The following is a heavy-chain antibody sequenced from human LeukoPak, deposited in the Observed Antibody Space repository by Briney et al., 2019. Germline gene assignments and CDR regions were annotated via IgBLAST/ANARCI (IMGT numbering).Heavy chain of an antibody. D-gene: IGHD6-6*01. J-gene: IGHJ4*02. Sequence: PSETLSLTCTVSGGSITSSPYWWGWIRQPPGKGLEWIGTIYYDGRTFYNAPLRGRVTISADTSESQFSLRLSSVTAADTAVYYCARGPKLYSSSAGTDYWGQGTLVTVSS. V-gene: IGHV4-39*01. CDR3: ARGPKLYSSSAGTDY. CDR1: GGSITSSPYW. CDR2: IYYDGRT.